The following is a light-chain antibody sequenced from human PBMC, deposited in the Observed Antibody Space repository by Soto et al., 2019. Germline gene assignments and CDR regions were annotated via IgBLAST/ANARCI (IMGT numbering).Light chain of an antibody. J-gene: IGKJ4*01. V-gene: IGKV3-20*01. CDR1: QSVSSY. CDR2: GAS. CDR3: QQYGSSPLT. Sequence: EVVLTQSQATLSLSPGERATLSCRASQSVSSYLAWYQQKPGQAPRLLIYGASYRATGTPERFSGSGAGTDFTLTINRLEPEDFAVYYCQQYGSSPLTFGGGTKVDI.